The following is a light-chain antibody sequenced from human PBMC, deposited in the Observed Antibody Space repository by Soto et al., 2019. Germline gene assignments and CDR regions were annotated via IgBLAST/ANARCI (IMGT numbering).Light chain of an antibody. CDR3: CSYAGSSSAYV. J-gene: IGLJ1*01. CDR2: EVS. V-gene: IGLV2-23*02. Sequence: QPALTQPASVSGSPGQSITISCTGTSSDVGSYNVVSWYQQHPGKAPKLLIYEVSKRPSGVSDRFSGSKSGNTASLTISGLQAEDEADYHCCSYAGSSSAYVFGTGTKLTVL. CDR1: SSDVGSYNV.